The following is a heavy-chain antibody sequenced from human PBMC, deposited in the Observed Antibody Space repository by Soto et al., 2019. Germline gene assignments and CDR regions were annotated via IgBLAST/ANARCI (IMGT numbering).Heavy chain of an antibody. D-gene: IGHD3-10*01. CDR2: IYYSGST. Sequence: QVQLQESGPGLVKPSETLSLTCTVSGGSVSSGSYYWSWIRQPPGKGLEWIGYIYYSGSTNYNPSLKSRVTISVDTSKNQFSLKLSSVTAADTAVYYCARDRRYGSGPRGYFDYWGQGTLVTVSS. CDR3: ARDRRYGSGPRGYFDY. CDR1: GGSVSSGSYY. J-gene: IGHJ4*02. V-gene: IGHV4-61*01.